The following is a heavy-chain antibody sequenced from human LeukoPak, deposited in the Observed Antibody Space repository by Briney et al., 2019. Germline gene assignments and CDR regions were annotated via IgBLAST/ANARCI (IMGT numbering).Heavy chain of an antibody. J-gene: IGHJ5*02. CDR2: IYYSGST. D-gene: IGHD3-22*01. V-gene: IGHV4-59*12. Sequence: SETLSLTCTVSGGSISSYYWNWIRQPPGKGLEWIGYIYYSGSTNYNPSLKSRLTISVDTSKNQFSLQLNSVTPEDTAVYFCTRGGRHNYDTAFHWFNPWGQGTLVTVSS. CDR3: TRGGRHNYDTAFHWFNP. CDR1: GGSISSYY.